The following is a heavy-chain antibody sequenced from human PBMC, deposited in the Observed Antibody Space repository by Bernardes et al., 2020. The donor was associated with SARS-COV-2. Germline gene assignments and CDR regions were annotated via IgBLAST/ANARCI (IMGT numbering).Heavy chain of an antibody. D-gene: IGHD2-15*01. Sequence: GGSLRLSCVGSGFIFTTYSMSWVRQAPGKGLEWLLFISSGGDTIHYADSVRGRFTVSRDDAKNSVYLQMNSLRAEDTAVYYCARGWRENSFDYWGQGALVTASS. CDR2: ISSGGDTI. J-gene: IGHJ4*02. V-gene: IGHV3-48*01. CDR1: GFIFTTYS. CDR3: ARGWRENSFDY.